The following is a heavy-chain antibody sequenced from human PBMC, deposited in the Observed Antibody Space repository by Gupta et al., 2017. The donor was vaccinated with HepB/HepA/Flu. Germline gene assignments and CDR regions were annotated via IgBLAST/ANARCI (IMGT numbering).Heavy chain of an antibody. V-gene: IGHV3-23*01. CDR1: GFTFSSYD. J-gene: IGHJ4*02. Sequence: SCAASGFTFSSYDMSWVRQAPGKGLEWVSTSGASGTSTYYADSEKGRFTISRDNSNNTLYLQMNSLSAEDTAIYFCAKDKRNGSSWYFYFDYWGQGTLVTVSS. CDR2: SGASGTST. CDR3: AKDKRNGSSWYFYFDY. D-gene: IGHD6-13*01.